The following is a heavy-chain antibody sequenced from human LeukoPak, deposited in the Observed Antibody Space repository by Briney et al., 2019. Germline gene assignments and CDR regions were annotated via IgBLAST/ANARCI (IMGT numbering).Heavy chain of an antibody. CDR2: ISYDGSNK. CDR1: GFTFSSYA. J-gene: IGHJ4*02. Sequence: PGGSLRLSCAASGFTFSSYAMHWVRQAPGKGLEGVAVISYDGSNKYYADSVKGRFTISRDNSKNTLYLQMNSLRAEDTAVYYCAREQVGYCSGGSCHISDYWGQGTLVTVSS. D-gene: IGHD2-15*01. V-gene: IGHV3-30-3*01. CDR3: AREQVGYCSGGSCHISDY.